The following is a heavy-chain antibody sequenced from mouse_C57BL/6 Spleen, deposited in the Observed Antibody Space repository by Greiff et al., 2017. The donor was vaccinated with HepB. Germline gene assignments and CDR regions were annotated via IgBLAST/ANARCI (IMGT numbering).Heavy chain of an antibody. J-gene: IGHJ4*01. Sequence: QVQLKQPGAELVMPGASVKLSCKASGYTFTSYWMHWVKQRPGQGLEWIGEIDPSDSYTNYNQKFNGKSTLTVDKSSSTAYMKLSSLTSEDSAVYYCARGHYGSSYWAMDYWGQGTSVTVSS. V-gene: IGHV1-69*01. CDR1: GYTFTSYW. CDR3: ARGHYGSSYWAMDY. CDR2: IDPSDSYT. D-gene: IGHD1-1*01.